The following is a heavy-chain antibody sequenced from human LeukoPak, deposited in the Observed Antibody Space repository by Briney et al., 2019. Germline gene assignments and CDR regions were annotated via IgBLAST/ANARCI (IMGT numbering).Heavy chain of an antibody. D-gene: IGHD6-13*01. Sequence: PGGSLRLSCAASGFTFSSYSMNWVRQAPGKGLEWVSSIYSSSSYIYYADSVKGRFTISRDNAKNSLYLQMNSLRAEDTAVYYCARDIAAAGTVYYYYGMDVWGQGTTVTVSS. V-gene: IGHV3-21*01. CDR3: ARDIAAAGTVYYYYGMDV. CDR2: IYSSSSYI. J-gene: IGHJ6*02. CDR1: GFTFSSYS.